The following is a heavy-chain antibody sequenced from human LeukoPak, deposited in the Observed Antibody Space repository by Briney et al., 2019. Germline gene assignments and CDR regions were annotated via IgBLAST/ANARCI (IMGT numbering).Heavy chain of an antibody. CDR1: GYAIISGGFS. CDR3: ARSRQASGLFSS. J-gene: IGHJ5*02. V-gene: IGHV4-30-2*01. CDR2: IYDRGPA. Sequence: SQTLSLTCTVSGYAIISGGFSWNWIRQPAGKGLGWIGCIYDRGPAHYNPSLKSLFTISVDRPKNQFFLNVTSLTAADTAVYYCARSRQASGLFSSWGQGTLVVVSS. D-gene: IGHD3-10*01.